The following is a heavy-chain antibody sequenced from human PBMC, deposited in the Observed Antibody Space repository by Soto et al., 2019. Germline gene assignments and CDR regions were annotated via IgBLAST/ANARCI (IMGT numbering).Heavy chain of an antibody. CDR3: ATLSRFDWLLAY. Sequence: QVQLQESGPGLVKPSQTLSLTCTVSGGSISSGGYYWSWIRQHPGKGLEWIGYIYYSGSTYYNPSLKRRVTISVDTSKNQFSLKLSSVTAADTAVYYCATLSRFDWLLAYWGQGTLVTVSS. CDR1: GGSISSGGYY. D-gene: IGHD3-9*01. J-gene: IGHJ4*02. CDR2: IYYSGST. V-gene: IGHV4-31*03.